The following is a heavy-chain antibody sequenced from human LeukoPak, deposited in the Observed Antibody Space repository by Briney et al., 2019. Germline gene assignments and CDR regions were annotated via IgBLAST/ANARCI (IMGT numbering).Heavy chain of an antibody. J-gene: IGHJ6*02. D-gene: IGHD3-3*01. Sequence: ASVKVSCKASGYTFTSYYMHWVRQAPGQGLEWMGWMNPNSGNTGYAQKFQGRVTMTRNTSISTAYMELSSLRSEDTAVYYCARRLQDDFWSGYYYYYYYGMDVWGQGTTVTVSS. CDR1: GYTFTSYY. CDR3: ARRLQDDFWSGYYYYYYYGMDV. V-gene: IGHV1-8*02. CDR2: MNPNSGNT.